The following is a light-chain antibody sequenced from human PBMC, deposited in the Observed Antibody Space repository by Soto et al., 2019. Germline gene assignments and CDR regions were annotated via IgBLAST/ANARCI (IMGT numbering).Light chain of an antibody. J-gene: IGLJ2*01. Sequence: QSALTQPPSASGSPGQSVTISCTGTSSDVGGYVYVSWYQQYPGKAPKLIIYEVNKRNSGVPDRFSGSKSGNTASLTVSGLQAEDEADYYCSSYDGRNIDVVFGGGTKLTVL. CDR1: SSDVGGYVY. CDR2: EVN. CDR3: SSYDGRNIDVV. V-gene: IGLV2-8*01.